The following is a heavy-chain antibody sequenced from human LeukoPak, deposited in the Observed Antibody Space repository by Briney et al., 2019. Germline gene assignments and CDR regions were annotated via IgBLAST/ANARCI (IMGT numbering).Heavy chain of an antibody. J-gene: IGHJ4*02. CDR2: IKHKSDGGTT. D-gene: IGHD6-6*01. Sequence: GGSLRLSCSASGFTFSNAWMSWVRHAPGKGLEWVGRIKHKSDGGTTNYAAPVKGRFTISRDDSKNTVYQQMNSLKTEDTAVYYCTTERLVFDYWGQGTLVTVSS. CDR1: GFTFSNAW. V-gene: IGHV3-15*01. CDR3: TTERLVFDY.